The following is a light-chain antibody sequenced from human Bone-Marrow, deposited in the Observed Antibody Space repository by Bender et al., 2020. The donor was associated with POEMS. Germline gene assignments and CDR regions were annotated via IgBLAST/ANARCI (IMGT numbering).Light chain of an antibody. Sequence: QSALTQPASVSGSPGQSITISCSGTSSDVGGYDYVSWYQQRPGEAPKLMIYDVNNRPSGVSNRFSGSKSGTTASLTISGLQPEDESDYYCSSYTTFSTLVFGTGTKVTVL. J-gene: IGLJ1*01. V-gene: IGLV2-14*01. CDR2: DVN. CDR3: SSYTTFSTLV. CDR1: SSDVGGYDY.